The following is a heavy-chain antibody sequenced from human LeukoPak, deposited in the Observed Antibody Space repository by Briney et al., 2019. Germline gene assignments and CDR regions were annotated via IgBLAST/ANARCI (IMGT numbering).Heavy chain of an antibody. D-gene: IGHD2-8*01. V-gene: IGHV1-2*02. J-gene: IGHJ3*02. CDR2: INPNSGGT. CDR3: AGGTTNTKGAFDM. CDR1: GYTFTGYY. Sequence: GASVKVSCKASGYTFTGYYMHWVRQAPGQGLEWMGCINPNSGGTNSAQKFQGRVTMTRDTSTSTVYMELSSLRSEDTAVYYCAGGTTNTKGAFDMWGQGTMVTVSS.